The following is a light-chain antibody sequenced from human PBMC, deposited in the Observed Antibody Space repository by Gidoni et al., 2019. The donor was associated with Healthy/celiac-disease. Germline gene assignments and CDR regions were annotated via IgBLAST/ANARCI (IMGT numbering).Light chain of an antibody. Sequence: CRASQSVSSNLAWYQQKPGQAPRLLIYGASTRATGIPARFSGSGSGTEFTLTISSLQSEDFAVYYCQQYNNWPPYTFXQXTKLEIK. V-gene: IGKV3-15*01. J-gene: IGKJ2*01. CDR2: GAS. CDR1: QSVSSN. CDR3: QQYNNWPPYT.